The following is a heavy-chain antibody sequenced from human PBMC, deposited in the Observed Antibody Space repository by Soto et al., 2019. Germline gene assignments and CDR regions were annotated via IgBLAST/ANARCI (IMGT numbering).Heavy chain of an antibody. CDR3: ARDSLYYYDSSGSHYHYGMDV. J-gene: IGHJ6*02. CDR2: ISAYNGNT. CDR1: GYTFTSYG. D-gene: IGHD3-22*01. V-gene: IGHV1-18*01. Sequence: GASVKVSCKASGYTFTSYGISWVRQAPGQGLEWMGWISAYNGNTNYAQKLQGRVTMTTDTSTSTAYMELRSLRSDDTAVYYCARDSLYYYDSSGSHYHYGMDVWGQGTTVTVSS.